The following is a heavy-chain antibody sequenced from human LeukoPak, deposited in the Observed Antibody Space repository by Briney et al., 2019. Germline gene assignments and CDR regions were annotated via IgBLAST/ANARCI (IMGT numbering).Heavy chain of an antibody. CDR2: ISSSSSYI. D-gene: IGHD6-19*01. Sequence: GGSLRLSCAASGFTFSSYSMNWVRQAPGKGLEWVSSISSSSSYIYYADSVKGRFTISRDNAKNSLYLQMNSLRAEDTAVYYCARLSHSSGWYGRESHYYYYGMDVWGQGTTVTVSS. CDR1: GFTFSSYS. V-gene: IGHV3-21*01. CDR3: ARLSHSSGWYGRESHYYYYGMDV. J-gene: IGHJ6*02.